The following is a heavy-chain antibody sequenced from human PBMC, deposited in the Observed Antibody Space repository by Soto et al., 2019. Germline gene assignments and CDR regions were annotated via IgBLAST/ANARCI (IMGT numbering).Heavy chain of an antibody. J-gene: IGHJ4*02. CDR1: EFTFSNSW. V-gene: IGHV3-23*01. Sequence: GGCLRLSCAASEFTFSNSWMSWVRQAPGKGLEWVASISGSGGRTNYADSVRGQFTFSRDNSKNMLYLQMNSLRVEDTAVYYCVKLRGSDWHLLYLDYWAQGTQVTVSS. CDR2: ISGSGGRT. CDR3: VKLRGSDWHLLYLDY. D-gene: IGHD6-19*01.